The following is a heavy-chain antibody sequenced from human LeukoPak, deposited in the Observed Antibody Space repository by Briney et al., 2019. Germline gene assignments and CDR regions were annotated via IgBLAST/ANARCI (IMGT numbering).Heavy chain of an antibody. Sequence: SETLSLTCSVSGGSVSGYYWSWIRQPPGQTLEWIGYIYSSGSTNYNPSLQSRVTMSVDTSMNQFSLRLSSVAAADTAVYYCARFTYTTRPSDVWGKGTTVTVSS. CDR3: ARFTYTTRPSDV. CDR2: IYSSGST. J-gene: IGHJ6*04. D-gene: IGHD3-16*01. CDR1: GGSVSGYY. V-gene: IGHV4-4*09.